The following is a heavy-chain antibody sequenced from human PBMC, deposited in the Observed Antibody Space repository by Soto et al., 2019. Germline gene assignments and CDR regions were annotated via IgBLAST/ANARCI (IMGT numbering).Heavy chain of an antibody. Sequence: QVQLVESGGGVVQPGRSLRLSCAASGFTFSSYAMHWVRQAPGKGLEWVAVISYDGSNKYYADSVKGRFTISRDNSKNALYRQMNSLRAEGTAGDYCARPLWRDDYNWGYFDLWGRGTLVTVSS. D-gene: IGHD4-4*01. CDR1: GFTFSSYA. CDR2: ISYDGSNK. J-gene: IGHJ2*01. V-gene: IGHV3-30-3*01. CDR3: ARPLWRDDYNWGYFDL.